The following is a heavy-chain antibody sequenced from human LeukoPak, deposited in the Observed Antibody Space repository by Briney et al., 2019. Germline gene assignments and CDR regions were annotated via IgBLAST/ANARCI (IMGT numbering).Heavy chain of an antibody. V-gene: IGHV3-30*02. CDR3: AKAYYDTLTGRRSDYYYYGMDV. J-gene: IGHJ6*02. CDR2: IRYDGSNK. CDR1: GFTFSSYG. Sequence: PGGSLRLSCAASGFTFSSYGMHWVRQAPGKGLEWVAFIRYDGSNKYYADSVKGRFTISRDNSKNTLYLQMNSLRAEDTAVYFCAKAYYDTLTGRRSDYYYYGMDVWGQGTTVAVSS. D-gene: IGHD3-9*01.